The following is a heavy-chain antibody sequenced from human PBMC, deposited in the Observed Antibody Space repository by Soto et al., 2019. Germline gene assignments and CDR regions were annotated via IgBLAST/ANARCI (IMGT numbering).Heavy chain of an antibody. D-gene: IGHD2-2*01. V-gene: IGHV3-21*01. CDR3: ARPYCSSTSCYEPYYYYGMDV. J-gene: IGHJ6*02. CDR1: GFTFSSYS. CDR2: ISSSSSYI. Sequence: GGFLRLSCAASGFTFSSYSMNWVRQAPGKGLEWVSSISSSSSYIYYADSVKGRFTISRDNAKNSLYLQMNSLRDEDTAVYYCARPYCSSTSCYEPYYYYGMDVWGQGTTVTVSS.